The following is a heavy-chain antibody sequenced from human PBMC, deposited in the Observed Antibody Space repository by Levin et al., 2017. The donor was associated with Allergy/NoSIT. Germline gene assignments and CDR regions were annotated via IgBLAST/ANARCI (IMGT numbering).Heavy chain of an antibody. V-gene: IGHV3-30-3*01. Sequence: HSGGSLRLSCAASGFTFSNYAIHWVRQDPGKGLEWVAVISPDGTTEYYADSVKGQFTISRDNSKSTVYLQMNSLRPDDTATYYCARGFGSGSLFDHWGQGTLVTVSS. CDR1: GFTFSNYA. D-gene: IGHD3-10*01. CDR3: ARGFGSGSLFDH. CDR2: ISPDGTTE. J-gene: IGHJ4*02.